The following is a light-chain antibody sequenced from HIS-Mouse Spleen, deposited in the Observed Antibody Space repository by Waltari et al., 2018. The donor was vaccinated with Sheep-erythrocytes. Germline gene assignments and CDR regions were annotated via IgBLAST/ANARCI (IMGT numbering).Light chain of an antibody. J-gene: IGKJ4*01. CDR1: QSVLYSSNNKNY. CDR2: WAS. Sequence: DIVMTQSPDSLAVSLGERATINCKSSQSVLYSSNNKNYLAWYQQKPGTPPKLLIYWASTREYGVPDRFSGSGSGTDFTLTISSLQAEDVAVYYCQQYYSTLLTFGGGTKVEIK. CDR3: QQYYSTLLT. V-gene: IGKV4-1*01.